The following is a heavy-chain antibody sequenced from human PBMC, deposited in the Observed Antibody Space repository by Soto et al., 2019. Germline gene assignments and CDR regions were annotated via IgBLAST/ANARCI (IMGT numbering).Heavy chain of an antibody. J-gene: IGHJ6*02. CDR3: ARGGGYSYGREVYYYYGMDV. CDR1: GGSISSGDYY. D-gene: IGHD5-18*01. CDR2: IYYSGST. V-gene: IGHV4-30-4*01. Sequence: QVQLQESGPGLVKPSQTLSLTCTVSGGSISSGDYYCSWIRQPPGKGLEWIGYIYYSGSTYYNPSLKSRVTISVDTSKNQFSLKLSSVTAADTAVYYCARGGGYSYGREVYYYYGMDVWGQGTTVTVSS.